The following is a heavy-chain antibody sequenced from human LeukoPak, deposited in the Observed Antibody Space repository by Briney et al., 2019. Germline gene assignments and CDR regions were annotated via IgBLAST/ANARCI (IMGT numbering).Heavy chain of an antibody. CDR1: GFTFSSYG. J-gene: IGHJ4*02. CDR3: ARDRGSGYYHFDY. V-gene: IGHV3-30*02. D-gene: IGHD3-22*01. Sequence: GGSLRLSCAASGFTFSSYGMHRVRQAPGEGLEWVAFIRYDGSKKDYADSVKGRFTISRDNSQNTLYLQMNSLRVEDTAVYYRARDRGSGYYHFDYWGQGTLVTVSS. CDR2: IRYDGSKK.